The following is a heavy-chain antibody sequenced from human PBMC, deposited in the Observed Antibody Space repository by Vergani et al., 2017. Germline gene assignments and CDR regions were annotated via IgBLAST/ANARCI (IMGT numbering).Heavy chain of an antibody. J-gene: IGHJ3*02. V-gene: IGHV3-23*01. D-gene: IGHD5-24*01. CDR1: GFTFSSYA. CDR3: ARGWQRGAVAFDI. CDR2: ISGSGGNT. Sequence: EVQLLESGGGLVQPGGSLRLSCAASGFTFSSYAMSWVRQVPGKGLEWVSGISGSGGNTYYANSVKGRFTISRDNSKNTLYLQMNSLRAEDTAVYYCARGWQRGAVAFDIWGQGTMVTVSS.